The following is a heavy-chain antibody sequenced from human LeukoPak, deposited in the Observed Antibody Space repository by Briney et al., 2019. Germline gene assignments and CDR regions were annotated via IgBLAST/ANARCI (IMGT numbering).Heavy chain of an antibody. V-gene: IGHV3-23*01. Sequence: GGSLRLSCAASGFTFSSYAMSWVRQAPGKGLEWVSAISGSGGSTYYADSVKGRFTISRDNSKNTLYLQMNSLRAEDTAVYYCARDSSPPDAFDIWGQGTMVTVSS. CDR2: ISGSGGST. CDR1: GFTFSSYA. D-gene: IGHD6-6*01. J-gene: IGHJ3*02. CDR3: ARDSSPPDAFDI.